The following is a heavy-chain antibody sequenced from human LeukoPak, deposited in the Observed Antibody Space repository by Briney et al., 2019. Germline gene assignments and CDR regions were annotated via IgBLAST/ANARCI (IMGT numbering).Heavy chain of an antibody. Sequence: ASVKVSCKASGYTFTSYGISWVRQAPEQGLEWMGWISACNDNTNYAQKLQGRVTMTTDTSTSTACMELRSLRSDDTAVYYCARGIGYHYDSTGPRIYYFDHWGQGTLVTVSS. V-gene: IGHV1-18*01. CDR2: ISACNDNT. D-gene: IGHD3-22*01. CDR3: ARGIGYHYDSTGPRIYYFDH. CDR1: GYTFTSYG. J-gene: IGHJ4*02.